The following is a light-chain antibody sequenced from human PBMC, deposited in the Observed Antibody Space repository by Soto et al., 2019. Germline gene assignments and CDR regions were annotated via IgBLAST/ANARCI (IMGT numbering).Light chain of an antibody. Sequence: QSALTQPASVSGSPGQSITISCTGTSSDVGGYNYVSWFQQHPGKAPKLMIYEVSNRPSGVSTRFSGSKSGNTASLTISGLQAEDQAVYYCNSYTTSTTLVFGGGTKLTVL. CDR1: SSDVGGYNY. J-gene: IGLJ2*01. CDR3: NSYTTSTTLV. CDR2: EVS. V-gene: IGLV2-14*01.